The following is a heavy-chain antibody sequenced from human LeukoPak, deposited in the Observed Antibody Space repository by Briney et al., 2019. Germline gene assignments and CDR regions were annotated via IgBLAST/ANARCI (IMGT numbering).Heavy chain of an antibody. CDR3: TRALAAAGTDEGY. J-gene: IGHJ4*02. CDR1: GFTFSDYW. V-gene: IGHV3-7*01. Sequence: GGSLRLSCAASGFTFSDYWMSWVRQAPGKGLEWVANIQQAGSAKYYVDSVKGRFTISRDNAKNSLYLQMNSLRAEDTAVYYCTRALAAAGTDEGYWGQGTLVTVSS. CDR2: IQQAGSAK. D-gene: IGHD6-13*01.